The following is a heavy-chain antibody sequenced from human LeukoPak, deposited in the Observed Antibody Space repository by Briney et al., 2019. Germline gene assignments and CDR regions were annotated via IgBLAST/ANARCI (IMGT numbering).Heavy chain of an antibody. CDR3: ARVITMLVVTAPLGY. D-gene: IGHD3-22*01. CDR2: IIPTFRTA. Sequence: ASVKVSCKASGGTFSTNSITWVRQAPGQGLEWMGGIIPTFRTAHYAQRFQGRVTMTADESTSTAYMELSSLTSDDTAVYYCARVITMLVVTAPLGYWGQGTRVTVSS. V-gene: IGHV1-69*13. J-gene: IGHJ4*02. CDR1: GGTFSTNS.